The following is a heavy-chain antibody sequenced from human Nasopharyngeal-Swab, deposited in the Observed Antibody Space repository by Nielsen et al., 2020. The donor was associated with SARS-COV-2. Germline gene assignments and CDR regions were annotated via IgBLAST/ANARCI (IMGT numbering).Heavy chain of an antibody. V-gene: IGHV3-11*01. D-gene: IGHD3-16*01. Sequence: VRQMPGKGLEWVSYISSSGSTIYYADSVKGRFTISRDNAKNSLYLQMNSLRAEDTAVYYCARDRKEEGAGGSDDWGQGTLGTVSS. CDR3: ARDRKEEGAGGSDD. J-gene: IGHJ4*02. CDR2: ISSSGSTI.